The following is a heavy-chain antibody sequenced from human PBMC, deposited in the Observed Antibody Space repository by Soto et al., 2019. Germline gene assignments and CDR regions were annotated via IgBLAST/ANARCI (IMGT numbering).Heavy chain of an antibody. D-gene: IGHD2-15*01. CDR1: GYTFTSYG. J-gene: IGHJ5*02. Sequence: ASVKVSCKASGYTFTSYGISWVRQAPGQGLEWMGWISAYNGNTNYAQKLQGRVTMTTDTSTSTAYMELRSLRSDDTAVYYCARDQDCSGGSCYSFPSWFDPWGQGTLVTVSS. CDR2: ISAYNGNT. V-gene: IGHV1-18*01. CDR3: ARDQDCSGGSCYSFPSWFDP.